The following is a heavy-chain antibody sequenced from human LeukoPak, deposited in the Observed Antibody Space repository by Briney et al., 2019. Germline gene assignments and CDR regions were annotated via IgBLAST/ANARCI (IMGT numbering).Heavy chain of an antibody. CDR3: ARGIAVAGRVVDY. J-gene: IGHJ4*02. CDR1: GYTFTGYY. CDR2: INPNSGGT. Sequence: ASVKVSCKASGYTFTGYYMHWVRQAPGQGLEWMGWINPNSGGTSYAQKFQGRVTMTRDTSISTAYMELSRLRSDDTAVYYCARGIAVAGRVVDYWGQGTLVTVSS. D-gene: IGHD6-19*01. V-gene: IGHV1-2*02.